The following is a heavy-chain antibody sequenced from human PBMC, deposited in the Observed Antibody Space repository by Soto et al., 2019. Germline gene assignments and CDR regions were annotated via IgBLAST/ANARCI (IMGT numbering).Heavy chain of an antibody. J-gene: IGHJ4*02. CDR2: IKSKTDGGTT. CDR3: TTGILWFGELSQGDY. CDR1: GFTFSNAW. Sequence: EVQLVESGGGLVKPGGSLRLSCAASGFTFSNAWMNWVRQAPGKGLEWVGRIKSKTDGGTTDYAAPVKGRFTISRDDSKNTLYLQMNSLKTEDTAVYYGTTGILWFGELSQGDYWGQGTLVTVSS. D-gene: IGHD3-10*01. V-gene: IGHV3-15*07.